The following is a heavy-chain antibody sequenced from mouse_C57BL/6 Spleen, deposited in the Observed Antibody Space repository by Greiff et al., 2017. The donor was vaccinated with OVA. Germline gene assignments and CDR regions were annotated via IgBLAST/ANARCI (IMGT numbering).Heavy chain of an antibody. V-gene: IGHV1-42*01. D-gene: IGHD2-5*01. CDR1: GYSFTGYY. CDR3: AREDYSKRYFDV. Sequence: EVKLMESGPELVKPGASVKISCKASGYSFTGYYMNWVKQSPEKSLEWIGEINPSTGGTTYNQKFKAKATLTVDKSSSTAYMQLKSLTSEDSAVYYCAREDYSKRYFDVWGTGTTVTVSS. CDR2: INPSTGGT. J-gene: IGHJ1*03.